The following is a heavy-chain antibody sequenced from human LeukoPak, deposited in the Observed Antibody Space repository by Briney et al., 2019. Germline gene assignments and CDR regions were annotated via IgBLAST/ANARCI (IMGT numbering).Heavy chain of an antibody. CDR3: ARGKDGDYGSPPDAFDI. Sequence: SETLSLTCTVSGGSISSGGYYWSWIRQHQGKGLEWIGYIYYSGSTYYNPSLKSRVTISVDTSKNQFSLKLSSVTAADAAVYYCARGKDGDYGSPPDAFDIWGQGTMVTVSS. CDR2: IYYSGST. V-gene: IGHV4-31*03. D-gene: IGHD4-17*01. CDR1: GGSISSGGYY. J-gene: IGHJ3*02.